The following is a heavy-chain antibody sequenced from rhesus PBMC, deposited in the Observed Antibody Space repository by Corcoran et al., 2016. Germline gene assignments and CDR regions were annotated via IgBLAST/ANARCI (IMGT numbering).Heavy chain of an antibody. CDR1: GFPFRRYW. D-gene: IGHD1-44*02. V-gene: IGHV3S42*01. J-gene: IGHJ4*01. Sequence: EVQLVESGGGLAKPGGSLRLSCAASGFPFRRYWMTWVRQTPGKGLEGISAINSGGGSAYYADSVKGRFTISRDNSKNTLSLQMNSLRAEDTALYYCAPNLGEYWGQGVLVTVSS. CDR3: APNLGEY. CDR2: INSGGGSA.